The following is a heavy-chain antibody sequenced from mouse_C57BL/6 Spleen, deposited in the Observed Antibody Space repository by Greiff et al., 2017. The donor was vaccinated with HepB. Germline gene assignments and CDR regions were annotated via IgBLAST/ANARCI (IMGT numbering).Heavy chain of an antibody. Sequence: EVMLVESGGDLVKPGGSLKLSCAASGFSFSSYGMSWVRQTPDKRLEWVATISSGGSYTYYPDSVKGRFTISRDNAKNTMYLQMSSLKSEDTAMYYGARGSSFVDYWGQGATLTVSS. D-gene: IGHD1-1*01. CDR1: GFSFSSYG. CDR2: ISSGGSYT. V-gene: IGHV5-6*01. J-gene: IGHJ2*01. CDR3: ARGSSFVDY.